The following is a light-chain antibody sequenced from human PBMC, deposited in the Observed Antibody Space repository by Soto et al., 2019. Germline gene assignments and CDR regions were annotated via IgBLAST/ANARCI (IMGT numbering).Light chain of an antibody. Sequence: IQMTQSPSTLSASVVERVILTSRASQSIGNWLAWYQQKPGKAPKLLIYAASTLQSGVPSRFSGSGSGTDFTLTISSLEPEDSAVYYCQKRHMWPITCGEGPRLAIK. CDR3: QKRHMWPIT. V-gene: IGKV1-5*01. CDR2: AAS. J-gene: IGKJ5*01. CDR1: QSIGNW.